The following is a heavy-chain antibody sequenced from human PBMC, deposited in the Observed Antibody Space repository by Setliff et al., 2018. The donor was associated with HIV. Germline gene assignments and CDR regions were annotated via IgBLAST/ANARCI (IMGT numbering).Heavy chain of an antibody. CDR1: GYSFTSYW. J-gene: IGHJ6*02. D-gene: IGHD3-10*01. CDR2: IYPGDSDT. CDR3: ASLPYYYGSGTNYGMDV. Sequence: PGESLKISCKGSGYSFTSYWIGWVRQMPGKGLEWMGTIYPGDSDTRYSPSFQGQVTISADKSISTAYLQWSSLKASDTAMYYCASLPYYYGSGTNYGMDVWGQGTTVTVSS. V-gene: IGHV5-51*01.